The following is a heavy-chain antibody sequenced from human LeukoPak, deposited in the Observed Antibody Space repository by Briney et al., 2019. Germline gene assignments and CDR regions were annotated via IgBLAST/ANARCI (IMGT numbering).Heavy chain of an antibody. CDR2: INHSGST. J-gene: IGHJ4*02. V-gene: IGHV4-34*01. Sequence: SETLSLTCAVYGGSSSSYYWSWIRQPPGKGLEWIGEINHSGSTNYNPSPKSRVTISIDTSKNQFSLKLSSVTAADTAVYYCAREPSSSWYSSDYGGEGTLVTVS. D-gene: IGHD6-13*01. CDR1: GGSSSSYY. CDR3: AREPSSSWYSSDY.